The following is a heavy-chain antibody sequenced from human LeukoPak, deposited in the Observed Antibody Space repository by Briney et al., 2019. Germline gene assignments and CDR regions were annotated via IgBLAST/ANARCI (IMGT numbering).Heavy chain of an antibody. J-gene: IGHJ4*02. CDR2: IKEDGSEK. D-gene: IGHD3-10*01. Sequence: GGSLRLSCAGSGFTLSNYWMTWVRQAPGKGLEWVANIKEDGSEKYYVDSVKGRFTISRDNSKNTLYLQMNSLRAEDTAVYYCAREGDRGVIPLDYWGQGTLVTVSS. CDR3: AREGDRGVIPLDY. V-gene: IGHV3-7*01. CDR1: GFTLSNYW.